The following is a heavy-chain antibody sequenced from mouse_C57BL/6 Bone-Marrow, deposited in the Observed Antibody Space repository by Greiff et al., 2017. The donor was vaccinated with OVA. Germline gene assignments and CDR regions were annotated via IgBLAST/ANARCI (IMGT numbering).Heavy chain of an antibody. V-gene: IGHV1-69*01. CDR1: GYTFTSYW. J-gene: IGHJ1*03. Sequence: VQLQQPGAELVMPGASVKLSCKASGYTFTSYWMHWVKQRPGQGLEWIGEIDPSDSYTNYNQKFKGKSTLTVDKSSSTAYMQLSSLTSEDSAGYYCATTVVATRYFDVWGTGTTVTVSS. CDR2: IDPSDSYT. D-gene: IGHD1-1*01. CDR3: ATTVVATRYFDV.